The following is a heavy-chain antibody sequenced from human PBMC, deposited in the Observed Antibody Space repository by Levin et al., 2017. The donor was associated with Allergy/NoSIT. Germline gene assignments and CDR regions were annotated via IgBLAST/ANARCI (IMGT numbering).Heavy chain of an antibody. V-gene: IGHV3-48*01. CDR3: VTDESGDEDFEY. CDR2: ITKPSRTI. J-gene: IGHJ4*02. CDR1: GFILRTSD. D-gene: IGHD7-27*01. Sequence: GESLKISCAASGFILRTSDMNWVRQAPGKGLEWISFITKPSRTISYADSVKGRFTVSRDNAKNSLYLDMNSLRAEDTAVYYCVTDESGDEDFEYWGQGTLVTVSP.